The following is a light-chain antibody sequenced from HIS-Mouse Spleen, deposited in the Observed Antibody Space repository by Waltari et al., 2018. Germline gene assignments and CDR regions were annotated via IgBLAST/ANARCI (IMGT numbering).Light chain of an antibody. CDR1: SSDVGSYNL. Sequence: QSALTQPASVSGSPGQSITISCTGTSSDVGSYNLVSWYQQHPGKAPQLMIYEGSKRPSGVSNRFSGSKSGNTASLTISGLQAEDEADYYCCSYAGNWVFGGGTKLTVL. J-gene: IGLJ3*02. CDR3: CSYAGNWV. CDR2: EGS. V-gene: IGLV2-23*01.